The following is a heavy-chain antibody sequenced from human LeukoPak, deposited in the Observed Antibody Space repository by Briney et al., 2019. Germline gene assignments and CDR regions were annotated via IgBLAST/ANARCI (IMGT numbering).Heavy chain of an antibody. CDR3: AADGGRHSSGYYGFYYYYYMDV. V-gene: IGHV1-2*02. J-gene: IGHJ6*03. CDR2: INPNSGGT. CDR1: GYTFTGYY. Sequence: ASVKVSCKASGYTFTGYYMHWVRQAPGQGLEWMGWINPNSGGTNYAQKFQGRVTMTRDTSISTAYMELSSLRSDDTAVYYCAADGGRHSSGYYGFYYYYYMDVWGKGTTVTVSS. D-gene: IGHD3-22*01.